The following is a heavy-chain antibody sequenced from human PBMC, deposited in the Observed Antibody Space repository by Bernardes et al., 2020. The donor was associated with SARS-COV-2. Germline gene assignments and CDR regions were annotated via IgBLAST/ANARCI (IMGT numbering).Heavy chain of an antibody. J-gene: IGHJ4*02. Sequence: SEPLSLTCTVSGGSISGSSYSWGWLRLPPGKGLEWIGTIYYSGSTYYNPSLRSRVTISVDTSKNQFSLRLSSVTAADTAVYYCARWPDYWGQGTLVAVSS. CDR2: IYYSGST. D-gene: IGHD5-12*01. V-gene: IGHV4-39*01. CDR3: ARWPDY. CDR1: GGSISGSSYS.